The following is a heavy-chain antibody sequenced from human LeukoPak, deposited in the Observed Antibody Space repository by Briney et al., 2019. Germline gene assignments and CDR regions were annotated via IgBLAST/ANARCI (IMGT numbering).Heavy chain of an antibody. Sequence: PSETLSLTCTVSGDSISTSNSYWGWIRQPPGKGLEWIGSIYYSGNTYYNASLKSRVTISVDTSKNQFSLKLSSVTAADTAVYYCARDDDLALDWNPGYYMDVWGKGTTVTVSS. D-gene: IGHD1-1*01. CDR3: ARDDDLALDWNPGYYMDV. CDR2: IYYSGNT. CDR1: GDSISTSNSY. J-gene: IGHJ6*03. V-gene: IGHV4-39*07.